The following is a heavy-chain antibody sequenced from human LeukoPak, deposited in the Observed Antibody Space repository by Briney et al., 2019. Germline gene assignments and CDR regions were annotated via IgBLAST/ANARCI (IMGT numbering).Heavy chain of an antibody. Sequence: PGGSLRLSCAASGFTFSSYEMNWVREAPGKGLGWVSYISSSGSPIYYADSVEGRFTISRDNAKNSLYLQMNSLRAEDTAVYYCVLRGAVAAADFWGQGTLVTVSS. J-gene: IGHJ4*02. CDR3: VLRGAVAAADF. CDR2: ISSSGSPI. D-gene: IGHD6-19*01. CDR1: GFTFSSYE. V-gene: IGHV3-48*03.